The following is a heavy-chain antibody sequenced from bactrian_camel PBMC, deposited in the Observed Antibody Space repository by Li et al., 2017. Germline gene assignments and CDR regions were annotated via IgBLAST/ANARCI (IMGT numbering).Heavy chain of an antibody. V-gene: IGHV3S57*01. J-gene: IGHJ4*01. Sequence: NRYCMGWFRLAPGKEREGVAIIDTDGSTFYADSVTGRFTISQDSAKNTLYLQMYSLKPEDTAMYYCAADYRRDFRCTGWTILYNRGSDGNYWGQGTQVTVS. CDR3: AADYRRDFRCTGWTILYNRGSDGNY. D-gene: IGHD5*01. CDR1: NRYC. CDR2: IDTDGST.